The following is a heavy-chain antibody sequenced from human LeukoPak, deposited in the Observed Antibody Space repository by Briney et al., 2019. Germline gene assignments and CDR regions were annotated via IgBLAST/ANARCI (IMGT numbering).Heavy chain of an antibody. CDR2: TSWNSGSI. CDR1: GFTFDDYA. V-gene: IGHV3-9*01. D-gene: IGHD6-19*01. J-gene: IGHJ3*02. Sequence: PGGSLRLSCAASGFTFDDYAMHWVRQAPGKGLEWVSGTSWNSGSIGYADSVKGRFTISRDNAKNSLYLQMNSLRAEDTALYYCAKDLGAGIAVAGIGGAFDIWGQGTMVTVSS. CDR3: AKDLGAGIAVAGIGGAFDI.